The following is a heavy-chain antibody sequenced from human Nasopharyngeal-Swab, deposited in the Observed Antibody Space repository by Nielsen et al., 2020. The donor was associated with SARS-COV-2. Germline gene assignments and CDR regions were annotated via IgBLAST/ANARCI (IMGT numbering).Heavy chain of an antibody. Sequence: VRQAPGKGLEWVGESYHSGSTNYNPSLKSLVTISVDKSKNQFSLKLSSVTAADTAVYYCASPQGSSGHYYMDVWGKGTTVTVSS. CDR3: ASPQGSSGHYYMDV. J-gene: IGHJ6*03. V-gene: IGHV4-4*02. D-gene: IGHD3-22*01. CDR2: SYHSGST.